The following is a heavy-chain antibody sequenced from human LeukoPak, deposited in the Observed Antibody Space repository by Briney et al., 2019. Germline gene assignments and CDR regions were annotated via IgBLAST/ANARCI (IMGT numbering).Heavy chain of an antibody. CDR1: GGSISSSSYY. CDR2: IYYSGIT. D-gene: IGHD2-21*01. V-gene: IGHV4-39*07. CDR3: ARHIPVSMVDP. Sequence: SETLSLTCTVSGGSISSSSYYWGWIRQPPGKGLEWIASIYYSGITYYNPSLESRVTISLDTSKNQFSLKPSSVTAADTAVYYCARHIPVSMVDPWGQGTLVTVSS. J-gene: IGHJ5*02.